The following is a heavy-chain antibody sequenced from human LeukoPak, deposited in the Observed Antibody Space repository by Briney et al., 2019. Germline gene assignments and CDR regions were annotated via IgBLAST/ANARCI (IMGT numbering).Heavy chain of an antibody. J-gene: IGHJ4*02. CDR3: ASNTNYYEGSGHYVFDY. V-gene: IGHV1-69*13. CDR1: GGTFSTYA. CDR2: RIPILGTA. D-gene: IGHD3-22*01. Sequence: ASVKVSCKPSGGTFSTYAVSGVRQAPGQGLEWMGGRIPILGTAKYAKKFQGRVTITADEFTSTAHMESSSLRSEDTAVYYCASNTNYYEGSGHYVFDYWGQGTLVTISS.